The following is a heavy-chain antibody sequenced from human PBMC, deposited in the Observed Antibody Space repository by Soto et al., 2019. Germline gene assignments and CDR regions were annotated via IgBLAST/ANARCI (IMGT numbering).Heavy chain of an antibody. Sequence: PGGSLRLSCAASGLSFSSYGMHWVRQAPGKGLEWVAVISYDGSNKYYADSVKGRFAISRDNSKNTLYLQMNSLRAEDTAVYYCAKDATFWGGPPWLDYWGQGTLVTVSS. D-gene: IGHD3-3*01. CDR3: AKDATFWGGPPWLDY. V-gene: IGHV3-30*18. CDR2: ISYDGSNK. J-gene: IGHJ4*02. CDR1: GLSFSSYG.